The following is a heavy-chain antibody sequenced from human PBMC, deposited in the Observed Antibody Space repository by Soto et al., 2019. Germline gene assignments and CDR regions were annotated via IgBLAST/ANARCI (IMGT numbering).Heavy chain of an antibody. CDR1: GGTFSSYT. V-gene: IGHV1-69*05. D-gene: IGHD5-12*01. CDR3: ARGNHGLLQLWYFDL. J-gene: IGHJ2*01. Sequence: QVQLVQSGAEVKKPGSSVTVSCKASGGTFSSYTISWVRQAPGQGLEWMGGIIRIFGTANYAQKFQGRVTXTXAXSXCTAYMELSSLRSEDTAVYYCARGNHGLLQLWYFDLSGRGTLVTVSS. CDR2: IIRIFGTA.